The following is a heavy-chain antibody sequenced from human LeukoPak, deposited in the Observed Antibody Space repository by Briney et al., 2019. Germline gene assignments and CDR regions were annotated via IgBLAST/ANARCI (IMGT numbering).Heavy chain of an antibody. CDR1: GGSISSSSYY. Sequence: SETLSLTCTVSGGSISSSSYYWGWIRQPPGKGLEWIGSIYYSGSTYYNPSLKSRVTISVDTSKKQFSLNLSSVTAADTAVYYCARVNWSGYDFRGAFDIWGQGKTVTVSS. CDR3: ARVNWSGYDFRGAFDI. CDR2: IYYSGST. J-gene: IGHJ3*02. D-gene: IGHD5-12*01. V-gene: IGHV4-39*07.